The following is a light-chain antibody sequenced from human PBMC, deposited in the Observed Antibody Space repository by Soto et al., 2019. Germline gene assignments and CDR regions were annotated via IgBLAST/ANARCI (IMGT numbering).Light chain of an antibody. CDR2: AAS. CDR3: LQHNNYPPT. V-gene: IGKV1-17*01. J-gene: IGKJ1*01. Sequence: DIQMTQSPSSLSASVGDRVTITCRASQDIRIDLGWFQQKPGKAPKRLIYAASSLQSGVPSRFSGSGSGTEFTLTISSLQPEDFAIYYCLQHNNYPPTFGQGTKVEI. CDR1: QDIRID.